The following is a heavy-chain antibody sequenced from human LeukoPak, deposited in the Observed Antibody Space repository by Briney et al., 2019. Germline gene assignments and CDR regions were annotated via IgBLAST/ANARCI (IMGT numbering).Heavy chain of an antibody. CDR1: GFTFSNYG. Sequence: GGSLRLSCAASGFTFSNYGMHWVRQVPGKGLEWVAVIWYDGSNTYYTDSVNGRFTISRDNSKNTLYLQMNSLRADDTAVYYCARAYRIRRREYYFDYWGQGTLAAVSS. J-gene: IGHJ4*02. CDR2: IWYDGSNT. V-gene: IGHV3-33*01. D-gene: IGHD6-6*01. CDR3: ARAYRIRRREYYFDY.